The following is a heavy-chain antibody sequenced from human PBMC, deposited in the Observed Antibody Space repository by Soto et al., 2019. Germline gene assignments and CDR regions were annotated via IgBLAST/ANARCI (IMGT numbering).Heavy chain of an antibody. V-gene: IGHV3-23*01. CDR2: ITGGGDIT. CDR1: GFTFNTYP. Sequence: EVQLLEYGGGLVQSGGSLRLSCATSGFTFNTYPMSWVRQDPGKGLEWVSAITGGGDITNYADSVKGRFTISRDNSKNTRYLQMNSLRAEDTAVYFCAKVGWEDFWGQGTLVTVSS. D-gene: IGHD6-19*01. J-gene: IGHJ4*02. CDR3: AKVGWEDF.